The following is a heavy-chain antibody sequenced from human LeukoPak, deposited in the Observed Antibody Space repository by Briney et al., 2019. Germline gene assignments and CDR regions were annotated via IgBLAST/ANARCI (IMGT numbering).Heavy chain of an antibody. Sequence: GESLKISCKGSGYSFTSYWIGWVRQMPGKGLEWMGIIYPGDSDTRYSPSFQGQVTISADKSISTAYLQWSSLKASDTAMYYCARVGYCSGGSCSTYNWFDPWGQGTLVTVSS. CDR2: IYPGDSDT. CDR3: ARVGYCSGGSCSTYNWFDP. J-gene: IGHJ5*02. CDR1: GYSFTSYW. D-gene: IGHD2-15*01. V-gene: IGHV5-51*01.